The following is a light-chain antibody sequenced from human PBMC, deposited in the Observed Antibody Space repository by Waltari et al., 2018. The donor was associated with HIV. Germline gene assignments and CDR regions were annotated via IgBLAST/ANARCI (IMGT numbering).Light chain of an antibody. CDR1: QSVSSQ. J-gene: IGKJ2*01. CDR3: QQRSKWPPST. Sequence: EIVLTQSPATLSLSPGERATLSCRASQSVSSQLAWYQQKHGQAPRLLIYAASNRVTDIPARFSGSGSGTDFTLTINSLEPEDFAIYYCQQRSKWPPSTFGQGTKLEIK. CDR2: AAS. V-gene: IGKV3-11*01.